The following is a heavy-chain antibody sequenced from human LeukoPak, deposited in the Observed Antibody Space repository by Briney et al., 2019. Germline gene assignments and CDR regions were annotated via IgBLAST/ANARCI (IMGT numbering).Heavy chain of an antibody. V-gene: IGHV3-23*01. CDR2: ISDGGGRI. Sequence: PGGSLRLSCAASGFTFSSYAMSWVRQAPGKGLEWVSSISDGGGRIYYTDSVKGRFIISRDNSKNMLFLQMNGLRAEDTALYSCAKDLGSFGTPTPYSDYWGQGTLVTVSS. CDR1: GFTFSSYA. CDR3: AKDLGSFGTPTPYSDY. J-gene: IGHJ4*02. D-gene: IGHD3-16*01.